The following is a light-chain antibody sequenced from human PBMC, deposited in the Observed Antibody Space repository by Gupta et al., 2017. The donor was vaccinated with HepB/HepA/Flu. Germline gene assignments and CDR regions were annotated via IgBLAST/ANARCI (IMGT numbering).Light chain of an antibody. Sequence: SYELTQPLSVSVALGQTARLTCGGNNIGSKNVHWYQQKPGRAPVLVIYRDSDRPSGIPERFSGSNSGNTATLTISRAQAGDEADYYGQVWDSFTNVFGTGTKGTVL. CDR3: QVWDSFTNV. V-gene: IGLV3-9*01. CDR1: NIGSKN. CDR2: RDS. J-gene: IGLJ1*01.